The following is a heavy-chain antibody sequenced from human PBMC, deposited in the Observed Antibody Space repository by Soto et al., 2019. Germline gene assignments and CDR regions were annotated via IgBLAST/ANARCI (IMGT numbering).Heavy chain of an antibody. CDR2: IYSGGST. V-gene: IGHV3-66*01. J-gene: IGHJ4*02. Sequence: PGGSLRPSCAASEFTVSSNYMSWVRQGPGKGLEWVSVIYSGGSTYYADSVKGRFTISRDNSKNTLYLQMNSLRAEDTAVYYCARGSTGPYDFWRTFYFYYWAREPWSPSPQ. CDR3: ARGSTGPYDFWRTFYFYY. D-gene: IGHD3-3*01. CDR1: EFTVSSNY.